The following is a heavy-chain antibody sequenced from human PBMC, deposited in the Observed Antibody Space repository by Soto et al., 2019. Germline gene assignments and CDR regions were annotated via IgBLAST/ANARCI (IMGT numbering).Heavy chain of an antibody. J-gene: IGHJ5*02. V-gene: IGHV4-39*01. CDR2: IYYSGST. CDR1: GGSISSSSYY. D-gene: IGHD1-26*01. Sequence: QLQLQESGPGLVKPSETLSLTCTVPGGSISSSSYYWGWIRQPPGKGLEWIGSIYYSGSTYYNPSLKSRVTISVDTSKNQFSLKLSSVTAADTAVYYCARCLGSGSYGPFDPWGQGTLVTVSS. CDR3: ARCLGSGSYGPFDP.